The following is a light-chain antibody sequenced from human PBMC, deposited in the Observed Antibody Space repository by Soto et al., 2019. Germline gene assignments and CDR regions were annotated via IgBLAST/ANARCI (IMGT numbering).Light chain of an antibody. J-gene: IGLJ1*01. CDR2: EVS. CDR3: SAYSGGSTLLV. V-gene: IGLV2-14*01. Sequence: QSALTQPASVSGSPGQTITISCTGTRTDIGGYNLVSWYQQHPGKAPKLLIHEVSNRPSGISNRFIGSKSDNMASLTISGLRAEDEADYYCSAYSGGSTLLVFGCGTKVTVL. CDR1: RTDIGGYNL.